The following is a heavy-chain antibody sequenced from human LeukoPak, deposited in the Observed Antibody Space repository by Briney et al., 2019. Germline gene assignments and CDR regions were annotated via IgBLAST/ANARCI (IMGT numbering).Heavy chain of an antibody. CDR3: AKDRSGDYSAADAFDI. D-gene: IGHD4-11*01. Sequence: GGSLRLSCAASGFTLTRFAMSWVRQAPGKGLEWVSAISRSGDRTYYADSVKGRFTISRDSSKNTLYLQMNSLRVEDTAVYYCAKDRSGDYSAADAFDIWGQGTMVTVSS. V-gene: IGHV3-23*01. CDR2: ISRSGDRT. J-gene: IGHJ3*02. CDR1: GFTLTRFA.